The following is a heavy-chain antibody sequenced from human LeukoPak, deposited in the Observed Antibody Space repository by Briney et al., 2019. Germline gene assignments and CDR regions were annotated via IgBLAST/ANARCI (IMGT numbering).Heavy chain of an antibody. CDR3: AKESHYYGSGYAFDI. J-gene: IGHJ3*02. Sequence: GGSLRLSCAASGFTFSSCGMHWVRQAPGKGLEWVAVISYDGSNKYYADSVKGRFTISRDNSKNTLYLQMNSLRAEDTAVYYCAKESHYYGSGYAFDIWGQGTMVTVSS. CDR2: ISYDGSNK. D-gene: IGHD3-10*01. CDR1: GFTFSSCG. V-gene: IGHV3-30*18.